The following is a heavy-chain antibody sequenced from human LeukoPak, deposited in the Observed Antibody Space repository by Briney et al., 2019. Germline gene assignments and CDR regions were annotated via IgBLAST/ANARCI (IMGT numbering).Heavy chain of an antibody. V-gene: IGHV3-69-1*01. D-gene: IGHD2-2*01. CDR1: GFTFSNAW. CDR2: IYSDNT. J-gene: IGHJ4*02. Sequence: GSLRPSCAASGFTFSNAWMSWVRQAPGKGLEWVSFIYSDNTHYADSVKGRFTISRDNAKNSLYLQMNSLRAEDTAVYYCARDRYSSTSCPDYWGQGTLVTVSS. CDR3: ARDRYSSTSCPDY.